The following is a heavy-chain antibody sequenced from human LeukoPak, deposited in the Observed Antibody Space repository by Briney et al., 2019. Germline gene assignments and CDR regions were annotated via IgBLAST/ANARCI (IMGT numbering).Heavy chain of an antibody. Sequence: PSETLSLTCTVSGGSISSGDYYWSWIRQPPGKGLEWIGYIYYSGSTYYNPSLKSRVTISVDTSKNQFSLKLSSVTAADTAVYYCARFSHFLAGSVPLYYFDYWGQGTLVTVSS. CDR1: GGSISSGDYY. J-gene: IGHJ4*02. D-gene: IGHD1-14*01. V-gene: IGHV4-30-4*02. CDR2: IYYSGST. CDR3: ARFSHFLAGSVPLYYFDY.